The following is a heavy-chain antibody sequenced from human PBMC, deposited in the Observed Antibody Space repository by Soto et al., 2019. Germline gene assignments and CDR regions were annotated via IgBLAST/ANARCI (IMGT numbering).Heavy chain of an antibody. V-gene: IGHV4-30-4*01. CDR1: GGSLSSGHYY. CDR3: ARAGATTAAGYYYYGLDV. D-gene: IGHD4-17*01. J-gene: IGHJ6*02. Sequence: QVQLQESGPGLVKPSQTLSLTCSLSGGSLSSGHYYWTWIRQPPGKGLEWIGYFYYSGSTYYNPSLKSRLTISKDRPKNQFSLNLTSVTAADTAVYYCARAGATTAAGYYYYGLDVWGQGTTVTVSS. CDR2: FYYSGST.